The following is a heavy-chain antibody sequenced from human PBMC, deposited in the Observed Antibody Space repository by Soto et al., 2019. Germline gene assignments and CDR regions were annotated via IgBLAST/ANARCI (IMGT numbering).Heavy chain of an antibody. CDR2: INHRGST. V-gene: IGHV4-34*01. CDR3: ARGSKGAITGDRYYYYSYMDV. D-gene: IGHD1-20*01. CDR1: GGSCSGYY. J-gene: IGHJ6*03. Sequence: PSNTLSIRCAVYGGSCSGYYWCWIRQPPGKGLKWIGEINHRGSTKYNPSIKSRETISVDTSKNQFSLKLSSVAAADTAVYYCARGSKGAITGDRYYYYSYMDVWGKGTTVTVSS.